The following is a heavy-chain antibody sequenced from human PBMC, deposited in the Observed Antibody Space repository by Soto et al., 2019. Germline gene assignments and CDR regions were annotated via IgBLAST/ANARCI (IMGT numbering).Heavy chain of an antibody. CDR3: AADLGGSGSYYNVWGVIDYYYGMDV. V-gene: IGHV1-69*13. Sequence: ASVKVSCKASGGTFSSYAISWVRQAPGQGLEWMGGIIPIFGTANYAQKFQGRVTITADESTSTAYMELSSLRSEDTAVYYCAADLGGSGSYYNVWGVIDYYYGMDVWGQGTTVTVSS. CDR1: GGTFSSYA. D-gene: IGHD3-10*01. J-gene: IGHJ6*02. CDR2: IIPIFGTA.